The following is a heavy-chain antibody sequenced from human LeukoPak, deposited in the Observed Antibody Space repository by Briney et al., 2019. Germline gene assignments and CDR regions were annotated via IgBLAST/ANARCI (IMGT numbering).Heavy chain of an antibody. V-gene: IGHV1-18*01. CDR2: ISGYNGNT. J-gene: IGHJ4*02. Sequence: GASVKVSFKSSGYTFSNYGITWVRQAPGQGLEWMGWISGYNGNTNYAQKLQGRVTVTTDTSTSTAYMEVRSLRSDDTAVYYCARGGKSSGGWPRIWGQGTVVTVSS. CDR1: GYTFSNYG. CDR3: ARGGKSSGGWPRI. D-gene: IGHD6-19*01.